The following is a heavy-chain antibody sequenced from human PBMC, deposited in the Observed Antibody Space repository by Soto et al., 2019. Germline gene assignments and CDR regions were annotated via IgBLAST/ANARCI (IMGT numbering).Heavy chain of an antibody. J-gene: IGHJ4*02. CDR2: INAGNGNT. Sequence: SCKASGYTFISYAIHWVRQAPGQRLEWMGWINAGNGNTKYSQKFQGRVTITRDTSASTAYMELTSLRSEDTAVYYCARELQGLYYFDYWGQGTLVTDSS. CDR3: ARELQGLYYFDY. V-gene: IGHV1-3*01. CDR1: GYTFISYA. D-gene: IGHD2-15*01.